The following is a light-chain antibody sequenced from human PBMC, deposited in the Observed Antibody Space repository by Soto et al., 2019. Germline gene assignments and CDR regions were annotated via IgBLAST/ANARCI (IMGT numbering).Light chain of an antibody. V-gene: IGKV1-5*03. CDR3: QQYNSYSGT. Sequence: DIKMTPSPSTLSASVGDRGTITCRASQSISSWLAWYQQKPGKAPKLLIYKASSLESGVPSRFSGSGSGTEFPLTISSLQPDDFETYYCQQYNSYSGTFGQGTKVDIK. CDR1: QSISSW. J-gene: IGKJ1*01. CDR2: KAS.